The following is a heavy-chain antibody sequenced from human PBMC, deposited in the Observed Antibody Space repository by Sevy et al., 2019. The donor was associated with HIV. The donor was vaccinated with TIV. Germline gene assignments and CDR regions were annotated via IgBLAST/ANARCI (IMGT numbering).Heavy chain of an antibody. D-gene: IGHD1-26*01. CDR2: ISYTGTT. J-gene: IGHJ6*02. Sequence: SETLSLTCTVSGGSASSSSYYWTWIRQPPGKGLECIGYISYTGTTNYNPSRKSRVTISVDTSKDQFSLKLSSVTAADTAMYYCARMGGLTDYGMDVWGQGTTVTVSS. CDR1: GGSASSSSYY. V-gene: IGHV4-61*01. CDR3: ARMGGLTDYGMDV.